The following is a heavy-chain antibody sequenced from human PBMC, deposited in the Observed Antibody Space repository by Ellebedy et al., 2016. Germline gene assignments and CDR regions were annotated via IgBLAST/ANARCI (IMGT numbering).Heavy chain of an antibody. CDR1: GGSISSYY. D-gene: IGHD3-10*01. Sequence: SETLSLTCTVSGGSISSYYWSWIRQPPGKRLEWIGYINHSGGTNYNPSLKSRVTISLDTSRNQFSLKLNSVTAADTAVYYCAKGSEGFDLWGQGTPVTVSS. J-gene: IGHJ4*02. CDR2: INHSGGT. V-gene: IGHV4-59*12. CDR3: AKGSEGFDL.